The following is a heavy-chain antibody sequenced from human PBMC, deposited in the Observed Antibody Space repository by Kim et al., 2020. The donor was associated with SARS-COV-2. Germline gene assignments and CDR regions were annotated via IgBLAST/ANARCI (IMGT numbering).Heavy chain of an antibody. CDR1: GFTFSKYW. V-gene: IGHV3-7*01. J-gene: IGHJ5*02. D-gene: IGHD6-19*01. CDR2: IKQDGSEK. Sequence: GGSLRLSCAASGFTFSKYWMNWVRQAPGKGLEWVANIKQDGSEKYYVDSVKGRFTISRDNAKNSVYLQVNSLRAEDTAVYYCARGGGVQWLVGATWGLGTLVTVSS. CDR3: ARGGGVQWLVGAT.